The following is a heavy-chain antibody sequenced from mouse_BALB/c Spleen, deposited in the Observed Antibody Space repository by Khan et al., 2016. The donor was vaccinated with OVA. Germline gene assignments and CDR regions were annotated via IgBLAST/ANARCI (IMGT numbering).Heavy chain of an antibody. D-gene: IGHD2-14*01. CDR2: IWSGGNT. V-gene: IGHV2-4-1*01. CDR3: ARNSYMYDFTY. J-gene: IGHJ3*01. Sequence: QVQLKQSGPGLVQPSQSLSITCTVSGFSLTTYGVHWFRQSPGKGLEWLGLIWSGGNTDYNAAFISRLSISKDNSKSQVFFKMNSLQADDTAIYXCARNSYMYDFTYWGQGTLVTVSA. CDR1: GFSLTTYG.